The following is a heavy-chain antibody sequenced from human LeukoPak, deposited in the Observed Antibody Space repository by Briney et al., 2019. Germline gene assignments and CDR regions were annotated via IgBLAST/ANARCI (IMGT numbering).Heavy chain of an antibody. CDR3: ARDLGPNWLDP. V-gene: IGHV3-30*03. CDR2: ISYDGSNK. Sequence: TGGSLRLSCAAPGFTFSSYGMHWVRQAPGKGLEWVAVISYDGSNKYYADSVKGRFTISRDNSKNTLYLQMNSLRAEDTAVYYCARDLGPNWLDPWGQGTLVTVSS. CDR1: GFTFSSYG. J-gene: IGHJ5*02.